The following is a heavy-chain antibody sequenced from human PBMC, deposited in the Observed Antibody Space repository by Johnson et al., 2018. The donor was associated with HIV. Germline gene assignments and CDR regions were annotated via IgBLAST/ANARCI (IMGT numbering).Heavy chain of an antibody. CDR1: GFKYAA. Sequence: VQLVESWGGLVQPGGSLRVSCAASGFKYAASGLAFSNYAVKWVSHTPGGDGGTSFADSVRGRYIISRDNSKNTLYLQMNSLRAEDTAVYYCARDFSLVGGWSPFDIWGQGTMVTVSS. CDR3: ARDFSLVGGWSPFDI. V-gene: IGHV3-23*04. J-gene: IGHJ3*02. CDR2: TPGGDGGT. D-gene: IGHD6-19*01.